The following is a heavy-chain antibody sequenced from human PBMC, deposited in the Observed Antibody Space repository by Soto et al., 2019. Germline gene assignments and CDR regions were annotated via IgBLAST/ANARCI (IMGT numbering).Heavy chain of an antibody. CDR1: GDSITSGGYY. CDR3: AREQRGLQSDS. V-gene: IGHV4-31*03. Sequence: QVHLQESGPGLVKPSQTRSLNCTVSGDSITSGGYYWSWIRQHPRNGLEWIGYIHYTGNSYYNTSLQSRVTISLDTSKNQFSLRLSSVTAADTAVYYCAREQRGLQSDSWGQGTMVTVSS. J-gene: IGHJ4*02. D-gene: IGHD6-25*01. CDR2: IHYTGNS.